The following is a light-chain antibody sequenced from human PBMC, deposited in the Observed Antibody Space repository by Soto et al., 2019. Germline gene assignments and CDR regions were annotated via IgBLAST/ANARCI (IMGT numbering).Light chain of an antibody. CDR2: DAS. J-gene: IGKJ1*01. CDR3: QKYNSAPRT. V-gene: IGKV1-5*01. CDR1: QRISTW. Sequence: DLQMTQSPSTLSASFGDGVTITCRASQRISTWLAWYQQKPGKAPKLLISDASSLETGVPSRFSGSGYGTEFTLTINSLQTDDVATYYCQKYNSAPRTFGQGTKVDIK.